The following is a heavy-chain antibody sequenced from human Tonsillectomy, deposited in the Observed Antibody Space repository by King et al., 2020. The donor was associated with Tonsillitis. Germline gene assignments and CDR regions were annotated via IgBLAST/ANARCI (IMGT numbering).Heavy chain of an antibody. D-gene: IGHD1-1*01. J-gene: IGHJ6*03. CDR1: GGTFSSYA. Sequence: QLVQSGAEVKKPGSSVKVSCKASGGTFSSYAISWVRQAPGQGLEWMGRIIPILGIANYAQKFQGRVTITADKSTSTAYMELSSLRSEDTAVDYCARGGGRLDDYYYMDVWGKGTTVTVSS. CDR2: IIPILGIA. CDR3: ARGGGRLDDYYYMDV. V-gene: IGHV1-69*04.